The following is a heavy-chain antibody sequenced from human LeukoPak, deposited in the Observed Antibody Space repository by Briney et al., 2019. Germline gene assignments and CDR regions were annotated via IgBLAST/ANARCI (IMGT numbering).Heavy chain of an antibody. J-gene: IGHJ3*02. D-gene: IGHD3-10*01. Sequence: PGGSLRLSCAASRFTFSNYWMHWVRQAPGKGLVWVSRIDTDGSTTRYADSVKGRFTISRDNAENTLYLQMDSLRVEDTALYYCARTRGNAFDIWGQGTMVTVSS. CDR2: IDTDGSTT. CDR1: RFTFSNYW. CDR3: ARTRGNAFDI. V-gene: IGHV3-74*01.